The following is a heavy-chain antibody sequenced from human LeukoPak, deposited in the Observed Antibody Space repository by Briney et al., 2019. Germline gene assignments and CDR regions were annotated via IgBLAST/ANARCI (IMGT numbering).Heavy chain of an antibody. CDR1: GGSISSYY. V-gene: IGHV4-59*01. CDR2: ISYSGNT. CDR3: ARDRGLTTSGGVGLDY. D-gene: IGHD4/OR15-4a*01. Sequence: SETLSLTCTVSGGSISSYYWSWIRQPPGKGLEWIGYISYSGNTNYNPSLKSRVAISVDTSKNQFSLRLSSVTAADTAVYYCARDRGLTTSGGVGLDYWGQGTLVTVSS. J-gene: IGHJ4*02.